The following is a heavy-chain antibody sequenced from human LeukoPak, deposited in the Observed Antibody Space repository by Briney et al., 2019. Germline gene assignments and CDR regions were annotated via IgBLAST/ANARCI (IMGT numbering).Heavy chain of an antibody. J-gene: IGHJ4*02. D-gene: IGHD6-19*01. V-gene: IGHV5-51*01. Sequence: PGESLQISCKGSGYSFTTYWIAWVRQLPGKGLEWMGTIYLGDSDTRYSPSFQGQVTISADKSITTAYLQWSRLKASDTAMYYCARRRHSGWSDLDPFDYWGQGTLVTVSS. CDR2: IYLGDSDT. CDR3: ARRRHSGWSDLDPFDY. CDR1: GYSFTTYW.